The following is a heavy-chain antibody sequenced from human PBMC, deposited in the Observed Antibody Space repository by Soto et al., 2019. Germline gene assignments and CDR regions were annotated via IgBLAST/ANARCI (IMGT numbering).Heavy chain of an antibody. Sequence: QLLESGGNLVQPGGSLRLSCAAAGFTFSTYTMSWVRQAPGKGPEWVAGFYGGGSTSTFYADSVKGRFTISRDNSKNMMFLQMNSLRGEDTAVYYCTKDRQPDGIWSFDCWGQGTLVTVSS. CDR3: TKDRQPDGIWSFDC. D-gene: IGHD3-3*01. CDR2: FYGGGSTST. J-gene: IGHJ4*02. V-gene: IGHV3-23*01. CDR1: GFTFSTYT.